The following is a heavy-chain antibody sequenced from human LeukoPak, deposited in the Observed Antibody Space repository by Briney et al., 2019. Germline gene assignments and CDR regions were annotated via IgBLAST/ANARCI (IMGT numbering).Heavy chain of an antibody. V-gene: IGHV3-74*01. Sequence: GGSLRLSCAASGFTLSTYWMHWVRQAPGKGLVWVSRIKSDGGTNYADSVKGRFTISRDNAKKTVSLQMNSLRPEDTGVYYCARAPSEIGGYYPEYFRHWGQGTLVTVSS. CDR1: GFTLSTYW. CDR3: ARAPSEIGGYYPEYFRH. J-gene: IGHJ1*01. CDR2: IKSDGGT. D-gene: IGHD3-22*01.